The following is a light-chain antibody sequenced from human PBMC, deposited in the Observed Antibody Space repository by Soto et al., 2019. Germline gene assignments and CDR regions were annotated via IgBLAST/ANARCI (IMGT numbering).Light chain of an antibody. V-gene: IGKV4-1*01. CDR2: WAS. J-gene: IGKJ1*01. CDR3: QQSYNTPWT. CDR1: QSVLYSSNDKNY. Sequence: DIVMTQSPDSLAVSLGERATINCKSSQSVLYSSNDKNYLAWYQQKPGQPPKLLIYWASTRESGVPDRFTGSGSGTDFTLPISSLQAEDVAVYYCQQSYNTPWTFGQGTRVEIK.